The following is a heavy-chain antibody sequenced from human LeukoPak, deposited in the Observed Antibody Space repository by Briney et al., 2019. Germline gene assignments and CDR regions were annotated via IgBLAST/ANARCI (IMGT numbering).Heavy chain of an antibody. Sequence: ASVKVSCKASGYTFTGYYMHWLRHAPGQGLEWMGWINPNSGGTNYAQKFQGRVTLTRDTSISTAYMELSRLRSDDTAVYYCARAIFVGYSGFDYWGQETPVTVSS. CDR2: INPNSGGT. D-gene: IGHD1-26*01. J-gene: IGHJ4*02. CDR1: GYTFTGYY. CDR3: ARAIFVGYSGFDY. V-gene: IGHV1-2*02.